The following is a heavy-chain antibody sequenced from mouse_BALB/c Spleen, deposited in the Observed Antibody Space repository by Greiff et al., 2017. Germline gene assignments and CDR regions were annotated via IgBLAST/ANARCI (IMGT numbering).Heavy chain of an antibody. J-gene: IGHJ4*01. D-gene: IGHD1-1*01. V-gene: IGHV5-12-1*01. CDR3: ARQDYYGSSYVGAMDY. CDR1: GFAFSSYD. CDR2: ISSGGGST. Sequence: EVQRVESGGGLVKPGGSLKLSCAASGFAFSSYDMSWVRQTPEKRLEWVAYISSGGGSTYYPDTVKGRFTISRDNAKNTLYLQMSSLKSEDTAMYYCARQDYYGSSYVGAMDYWGQGTSVTVSS.